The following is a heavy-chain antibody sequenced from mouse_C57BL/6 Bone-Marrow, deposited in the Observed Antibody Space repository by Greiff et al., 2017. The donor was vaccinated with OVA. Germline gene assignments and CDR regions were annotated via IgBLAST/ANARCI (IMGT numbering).Heavy chain of an antibody. D-gene: IGHD1-1*01. CDR2: IDPEDGET. V-gene: IGHV14-2*01. CDR3: ASRGESSYGDYYAMDY. J-gene: IGHJ4*01. Sequence: EVQVVESGAELVKPGASVKLSCTASGFNFKDYYMHWVKQRTEQGLEWIGRIDPEDGETKYAPKFQGKATITADTSSNTAYLQLSSLTSEDTAVSCCASRGESSYGDYYAMDYWGQGTSVTVSS. CDR1: GFNFKDYY.